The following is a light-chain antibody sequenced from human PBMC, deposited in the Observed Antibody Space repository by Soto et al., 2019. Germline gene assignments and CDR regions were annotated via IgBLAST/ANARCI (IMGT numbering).Light chain of an antibody. CDR1: SSDIGAFNY. J-gene: IGLJ1*01. CDR3: SSYAGTTNV. CDR2: GVT. Sequence: QSALTQPASVSGSPGQSITISCTGSSSDIGAFNYVAWYQQHPGKAPKLIIHGVTNRPSGVSSRFSGSKSDYTASLTISGLQAEDEADYYCSSYAGTTNVFGTGTNVTVL. V-gene: IGLV2-14*01.